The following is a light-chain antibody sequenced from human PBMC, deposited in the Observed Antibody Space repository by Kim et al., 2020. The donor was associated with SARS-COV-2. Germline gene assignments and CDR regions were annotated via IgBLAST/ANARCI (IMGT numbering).Light chain of an antibody. V-gene: IGLV2-18*02. Sequence: GQSATISGTGTSSDVGSYNRVSWYQQPPGTAPKLMIYEVSNRPSGVPDRFSGSKSGNTASLTISGLQTEDEADYYCSSYTSSSLVVFGGGTQLTVL. CDR2: EVS. J-gene: IGLJ2*01. CDR1: SSDVGSYNR. CDR3: SSYTSSSLVV.